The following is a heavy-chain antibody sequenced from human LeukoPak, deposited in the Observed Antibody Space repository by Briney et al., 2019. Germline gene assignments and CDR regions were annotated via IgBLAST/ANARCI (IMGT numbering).Heavy chain of an antibody. CDR3: GRSSPSNSFDY. D-gene: IGHD6-6*01. V-gene: IGHV1-46*01. Sequence: ASVKVSCKASGYIFTNYNLHWVRLAPGQGLEWMGIISPSGGGTTYAQKFQGRVTMTRDTSTSTVYMELSSLRSEGTAVYYCGRSSPSNSFDYWGQGTLVTVSS. J-gene: IGHJ4*02. CDR2: ISPSGGGT. CDR1: GYIFTNYN.